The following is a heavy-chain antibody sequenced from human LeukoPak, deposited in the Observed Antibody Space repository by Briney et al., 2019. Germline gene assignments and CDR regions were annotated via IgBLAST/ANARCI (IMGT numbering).Heavy chain of an antibody. Sequence: SVKVSCKASGYTFTSYDINWVRQATGQGLEWMGGIIPIFGTANYAQKFQGRVTITADKSTSTAYMELSSLRSEDTAVYYCARHQTLEYSSSSFDYWGQGTLVTVSS. V-gene: IGHV1-69*06. D-gene: IGHD6-6*01. CDR1: GYTFTSYD. CDR3: ARHQTLEYSSSSFDY. CDR2: IIPIFGTA. J-gene: IGHJ4*02.